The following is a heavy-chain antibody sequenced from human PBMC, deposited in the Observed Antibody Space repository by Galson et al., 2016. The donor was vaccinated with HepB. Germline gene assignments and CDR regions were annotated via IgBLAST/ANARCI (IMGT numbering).Heavy chain of an antibody. V-gene: IGHV4-31*03. D-gene: IGHD3-3*01. CDR3: ARDKKVTIFGVVISGGLGP. CDR2: IYHSGST. J-gene: IGHJ5*02. CDR1: GGSISSGGYY. Sequence: TLSLTCTVSGGSISSGGYYWSWIRQHPGKGLEWIGYIYHSGSTHYNPSLKSRVTISVDTAKNQFSLKLSSVTAADTAIHYCARDKKVTIFGVVISGGLGPGGQGTLVTVAA.